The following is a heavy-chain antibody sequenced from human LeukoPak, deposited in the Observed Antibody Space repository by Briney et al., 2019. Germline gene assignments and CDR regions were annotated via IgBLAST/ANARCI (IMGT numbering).Heavy chain of an antibody. Sequence: PGGSLRLSCAASGFSFSRYWMSWIRQPPGKGLEWIGEINHSGSTNYNPSLKSRVTISVDTSKNQFSLKLSSVTAADTAVYYCARHIKNPWGQGTLVTVSS. J-gene: IGHJ5*02. CDR1: GFSFSRYW. CDR2: INHSGST. CDR3: ARHIKNP. V-gene: IGHV4-34*01.